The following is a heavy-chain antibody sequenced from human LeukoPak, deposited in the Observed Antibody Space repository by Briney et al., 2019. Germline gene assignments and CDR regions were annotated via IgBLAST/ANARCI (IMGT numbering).Heavy chain of an antibody. CDR3: ARHWPTIRGVDY. V-gene: IGHV4-4*07. CDR1: GGSISSYY. D-gene: IGHD3-10*01. CDR2: MYISGDT. Sequence: LETLSLTCTVSGGSISSYYWSWIRQPAGKGPEWIGRMYISGDTNYNPSLKSRVTMSLDTSKNQFSLKMSSVTAADTAVYYCARHWPTIRGVDYWGQGTLVTVSS. J-gene: IGHJ4*02.